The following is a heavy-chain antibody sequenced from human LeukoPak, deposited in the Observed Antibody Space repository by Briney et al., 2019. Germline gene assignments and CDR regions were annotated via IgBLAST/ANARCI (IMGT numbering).Heavy chain of an antibody. CDR3: ARRCRGSTSCYRFDY. Sequence: SETLSLTCAVYGGSFSGYYWSWIRQPPGKGLEWIGEINHSGSTNYNPSLKSRVTISVDTSKNQSSLKQSSVTAADTAVYYCARRCRGSTSCYRFDYWGQGTLVTVSS. V-gene: IGHV4-34*01. J-gene: IGHJ4*02. D-gene: IGHD2-2*01. CDR2: INHSGST. CDR1: GGSFSGYY.